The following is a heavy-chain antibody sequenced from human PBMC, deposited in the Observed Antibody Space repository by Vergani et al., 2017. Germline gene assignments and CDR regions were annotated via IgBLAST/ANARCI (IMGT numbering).Heavy chain of an antibody. CDR3: TRSECSGTTCYGHYFDL. J-gene: IGHJ4*01. D-gene: IGHD2-15*01. V-gene: IGHV3-66*02. Sequence: EVELLESGGGLAQPGGSLRVSCSASGFRVTTYYMSWVRQAPGKGLEWVSVIKSDGRTSYAESVRGRFTISSDTSRNAVYLQMNILRVEDTGVYYCTRSECSGTTCYGHYFDLWGHGILVTVSS. CDR2: IKSDGRT. CDR1: GFRVTTYY.